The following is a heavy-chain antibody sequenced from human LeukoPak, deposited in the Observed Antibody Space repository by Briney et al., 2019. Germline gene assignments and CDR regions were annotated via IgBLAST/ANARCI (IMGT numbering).Heavy chain of an antibody. D-gene: IGHD3-10*01. Sequence: GGSLRLSCAASGFIFSHYGMNWVRQAPGKGLEWVSSISSSSSYIYYADSVKGRFTISRDNAKNSLYLQMNSLRAEDTAVYYCARDLDGSGNFDYWGQGTLVTVSS. CDR3: ARDLDGSGNFDY. CDR2: ISSSSSYI. V-gene: IGHV3-21*01. CDR1: GFIFSHYG. J-gene: IGHJ4*02.